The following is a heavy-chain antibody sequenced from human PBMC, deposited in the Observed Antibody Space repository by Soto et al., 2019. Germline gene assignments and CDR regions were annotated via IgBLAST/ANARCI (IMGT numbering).Heavy chain of an antibody. CDR3: ARVQYSYGYSAWDY. Sequence: QVQLVESGGGVVQPGRSLRLSCAASGFTFSSYGMHWVRQAPGKGLEWVAVIWYDGSNKYYADSVKGRFTISRDNSKNTLYLQMNCLRAEDTAVYYCARVQYSYGYSAWDYWGQGTLVTVSS. V-gene: IGHV3-33*01. D-gene: IGHD5-18*01. CDR1: GFTFSSYG. J-gene: IGHJ4*02. CDR2: IWYDGSNK.